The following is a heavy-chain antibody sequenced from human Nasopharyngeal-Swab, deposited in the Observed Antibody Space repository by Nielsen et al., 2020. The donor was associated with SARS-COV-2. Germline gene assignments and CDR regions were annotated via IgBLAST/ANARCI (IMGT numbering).Heavy chain of an antibody. J-gene: IGHJ6*03. V-gene: IGHV1-18*04. CDR3: ARDSSYGTPYYYYYYMDV. D-gene: IGHD5-18*01. CDR2: ISAYNGNT. CDR1: GYTFTSYG. Sequence: ASVKVSCKASGYTFTSYGISWVRQAPGQGLEWMEWISAYNGNTNYAQKLQGRVTMTTDTSTSTAYMELRSLRSDDTAVYYCARDSSYGTPYYYYYYMDVWGKETTVTVSS.